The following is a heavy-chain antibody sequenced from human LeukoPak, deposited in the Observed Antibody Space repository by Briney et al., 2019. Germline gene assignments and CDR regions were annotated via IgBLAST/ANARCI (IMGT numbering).Heavy chain of an antibody. CDR3: ARDSSAIADNWFDP. CDR2: LYNCATT. Sequence: SETLSLTCIVSGGSICSYYWSWIRQSPGKGLEWIGYLYNCATTNYNPSLKSRVTISVDTSKNQFSLNLSSVTAADTAVYYCARDSSAIADNWFDPWGQGTLVTVSS. V-gene: IGHV4-59*01. D-gene: IGHD2-2*02. J-gene: IGHJ5*02. CDR1: GGSICSYY.